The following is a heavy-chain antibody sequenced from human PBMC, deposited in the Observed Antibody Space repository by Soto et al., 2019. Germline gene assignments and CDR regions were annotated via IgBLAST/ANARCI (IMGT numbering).Heavy chain of an antibody. V-gene: IGHV4-30-4*01. Sequence: QVQLQESGPGLVKPSQTLSLTCTVSGDSISSGDYYWSWIRQPPGKGLEWIGYIYYSGSTYYNPSLQSRVTISVDTSKNQFSLKPRSVTAADTAVYYCAREGGAFGAPFDYWGQGTLVTVSS. CDR2: IYYSGST. CDR1: GDSISSGDYY. J-gene: IGHJ4*02. CDR3: AREGGAFGAPFDY. D-gene: IGHD3-10*01.